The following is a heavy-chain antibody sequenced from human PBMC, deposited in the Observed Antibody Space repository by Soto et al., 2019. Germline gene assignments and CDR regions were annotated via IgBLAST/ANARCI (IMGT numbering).Heavy chain of an antibody. Sequence: GGSLRLSCAAPGFTFDDYAMHWVRQAPGKGLEWVSGISWLSGNTHYADSVKGRFTISRDNAKNSLYLQINSLRDEDMALYYCAKAGRGYSYGHGFDHWGQGTLVTVSS. CDR2: ISWLSGNT. CDR3: AKAGRGYSYGHGFDH. V-gene: IGHV3-9*03. D-gene: IGHD5-18*01. J-gene: IGHJ4*02. CDR1: GFTFDDYA.